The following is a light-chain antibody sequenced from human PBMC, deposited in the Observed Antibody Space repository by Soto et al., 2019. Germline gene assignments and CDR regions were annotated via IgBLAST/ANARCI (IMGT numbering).Light chain of an antibody. V-gene: IGLV2-8*01. J-gene: IGLJ3*02. CDR1: NSDVGGYDF. Sequence: QSALTQPPSASGSPGQSVTISCTGTNSDVGGYDFVSWYQQHPGKAPKLMIYEVNKRPSGVPDRFSGSKSGNTASLTVSGLQAEDEASYYCSSFAGSNNVLSGGGTKLTVL. CDR2: EVN. CDR3: SSFAGSNNVL.